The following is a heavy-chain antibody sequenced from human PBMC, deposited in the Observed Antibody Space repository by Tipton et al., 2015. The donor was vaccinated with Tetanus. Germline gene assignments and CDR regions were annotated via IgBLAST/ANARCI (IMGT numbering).Heavy chain of an antibody. V-gene: IGHV4-34*01. CDR1: GGSFSGYY. D-gene: IGHD3-16*01. CDR3: ARGPRGWFGP. CDR2: INHSGST. Sequence: LRLSCAVYGGSFSGYYWSWIRQPPGKGLEWIGEINHSGSTNYNPSLKSRVTISVDTAKNQFSLKLSSVTAADTAVYYCARGPRGWFGPWGQGTLVAVSS. J-gene: IGHJ5*02.